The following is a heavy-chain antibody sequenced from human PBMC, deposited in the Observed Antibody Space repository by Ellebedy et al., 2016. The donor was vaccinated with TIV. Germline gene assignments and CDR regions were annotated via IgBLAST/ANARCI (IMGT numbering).Heavy chain of an antibody. CDR3: ARAVVDTAMASSGYGMDV. Sequence: MPSETLSLTCTVSACSISTAGYHWSSSCKHPARGLAALGCLHYSASTYYNPSLKSRVTISVDTAKNQFSLKLSSVTAADTAVYYCARAVVDTAMASSGYGMDVWGQGTTVTVSS. J-gene: IGHJ6*02. CDR1: ACSISTAGYH. D-gene: IGHD5-18*01. CDR2: LHYSAST. V-gene: IGHV4-31*03.